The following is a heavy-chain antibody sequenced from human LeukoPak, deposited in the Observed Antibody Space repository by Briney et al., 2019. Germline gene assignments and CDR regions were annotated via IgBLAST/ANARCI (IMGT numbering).Heavy chain of an antibody. Sequence: PSETLSLTCAVYGGSFSGYYWSWIRQPPGKGLEWIGEINHSGSTNYNPSLKSRVTISVDTSKNQFSLKLSSVTAADTAVYYCARLRLRKYSYGYIDYWGQGTLVTVSS. CDR3: ARLRLRKYSYGYIDY. V-gene: IGHV4-34*01. J-gene: IGHJ4*02. CDR2: INHSGST. D-gene: IGHD5-18*01. CDR1: GGSFSGYY.